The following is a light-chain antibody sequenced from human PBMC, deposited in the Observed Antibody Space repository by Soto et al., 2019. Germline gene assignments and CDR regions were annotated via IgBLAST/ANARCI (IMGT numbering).Light chain of an antibody. CDR1: IDTVTTSHW. J-gene: IGLJ7*01. V-gene: IGLV7-46*01. Sequence: QTVVTQESSLTVSPGGTVTLTCDSSIDTVTTSHWPYWFQQKPGHAPKTLIYDTTHRHPWTPDRFSGSILGGKAALILSGAQPEDEAEYYCLLSYNGAPAVFGGGTQLTVL. CDR2: DTT. CDR3: LLSYNGAPAV.